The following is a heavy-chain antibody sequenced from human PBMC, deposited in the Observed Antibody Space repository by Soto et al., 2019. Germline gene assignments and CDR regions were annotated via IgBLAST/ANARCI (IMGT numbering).Heavy chain of an antibody. CDR2: ISSSSSYI. V-gene: IGHV3-21*01. CDR1: GFTFSSYS. D-gene: IGHD2-15*01. Sequence: GGSLRLACAASGFTFSSYSMNWVRQAPGEGLEWVSSISSSSSYIYYEDSVKGRFTISRDNVKNSLYLQMNSLRAEDTAVYYYARDLRYCSGGSCYSAPSQYYYGMDVWGQGTTVTVSS. CDR3: ARDLRYCSGGSCYSAPSQYYYGMDV. J-gene: IGHJ6*02.